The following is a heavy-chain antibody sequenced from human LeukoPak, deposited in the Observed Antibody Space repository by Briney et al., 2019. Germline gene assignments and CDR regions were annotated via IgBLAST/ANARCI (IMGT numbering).Heavy chain of an antibody. V-gene: IGHV3-7*05. CDR2: IKQYGSEK. Sequence: GGSLRLSCAASGFTFSSYWMSWVRQAPGKGLEWVANIKQYGSEKYYVDSVKGRFTISRDNAQNSLYLQMNSLRAEDTAVYYCARVSIAAAGTMWFDPGGQGTLVTVSP. D-gene: IGHD6-13*01. J-gene: IGHJ5*02. CDR1: GFTFSSYW. CDR3: ARVSIAAAGTMWFDP.